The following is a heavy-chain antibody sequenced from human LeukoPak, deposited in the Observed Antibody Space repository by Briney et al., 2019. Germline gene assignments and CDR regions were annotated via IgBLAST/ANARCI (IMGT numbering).Heavy chain of an antibody. CDR3: AREDYGSGSYYNSNPDYYYYGMGV. Sequence: ASVKVSCKASGYTFTSYGISWVRQAPGQGLEWMGWISAYNGNTNYAQKLQGRVTMTTDTSTSTAYMELRSLRSDDTAVYYCAREDYGSGSYYNSNPDYYYYGMGVWGQGTTVTVSS. V-gene: IGHV1-18*01. CDR2: ISAYNGNT. J-gene: IGHJ6*02. CDR1: GYTFTSYG. D-gene: IGHD3-10*01.